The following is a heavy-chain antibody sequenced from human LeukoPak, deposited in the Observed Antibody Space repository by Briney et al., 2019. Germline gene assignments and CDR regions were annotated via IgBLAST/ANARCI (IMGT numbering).Heavy chain of an antibody. Sequence: GGSLRLSCAASGFTFRSYAMNWVRQAPGKGLEWVAVISYDGSYESYADSVQGRFAISRDDSRKTLYLQMNSLRPEDTAVYYCAKVNREGVNLASLGNWGQGTLVTVSS. J-gene: IGHJ4*02. CDR2: ISYDGSYE. CDR1: GFTFRSYA. V-gene: IGHV3-30*18. D-gene: IGHD3-10*01. CDR3: AKVNREGVNLASLGN.